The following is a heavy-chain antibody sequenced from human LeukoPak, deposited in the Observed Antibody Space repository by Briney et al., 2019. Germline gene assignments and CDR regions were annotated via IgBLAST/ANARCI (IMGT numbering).Heavy chain of an antibody. Sequence: GGSLRLSCAASGFTFSDYAMSWVRQAPGKGLEWLATISGRGDGTYYADSAKGRFTISRDNSKSTLYLQMSSLRVDSTAIYYCAKSGDGAAFFQHWGLGTLVTVSS. CDR2: ISGRGDGT. J-gene: IGHJ1*01. CDR1: GFTFSDYA. CDR3: AKSGDGAAFFQH. D-gene: IGHD4/OR15-4a*01. V-gene: IGHV3-23*01.